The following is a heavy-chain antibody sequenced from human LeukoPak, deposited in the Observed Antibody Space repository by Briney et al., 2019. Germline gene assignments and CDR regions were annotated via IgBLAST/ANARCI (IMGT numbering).Heavy chain of an antibody. CDR2: INKDGSHK. D-gene: IGHD2-21*02. Sequence: GGSLRLSCAASGFTFSVYSMCWVRQAPGKGLEWVSNINKDGSHKYYVDSVKGRFTISRNNAKNSLFLQMNSLRAEDTSLYYCVAGDWGARDSFDVGGGETMVTVSS. CDR3: VAGDWGARDSFDV. J-gene: IGHJ3*01. CDR1: GFTFSVYS. V-gene: IGHV3-7*01.